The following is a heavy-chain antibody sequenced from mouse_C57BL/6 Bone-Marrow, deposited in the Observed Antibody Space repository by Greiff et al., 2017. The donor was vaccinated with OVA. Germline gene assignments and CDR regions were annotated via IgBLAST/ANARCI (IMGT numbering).Heavy chain of an antibody. CDR3: ARNPYYGSGYGYFDV. CDR2: IYPRSGNT. V-gene: IGHV1-81*01. J-gene: IGHJ1*03. Sequence: VQRVESGAELARPGASVKLSCKASGYTFTSYGISWVKQRTGQGLEWIGEIYPRSGNTYYNEKFKGKATLTADKSSSTAYMELSSLTSEDSAVYFCARNPYYGSGYGYFDVWGTGTTVTVSS. CDR1: GYTFTSYG. D-gene: IGHD1-1*01.